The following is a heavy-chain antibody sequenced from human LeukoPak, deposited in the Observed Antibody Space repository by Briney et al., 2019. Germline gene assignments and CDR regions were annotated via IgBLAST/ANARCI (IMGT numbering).Heavy chain of an antibody. J-gene: IGHJ4*02. CDR3: ARGSSSWYRTFDY. CDR1: GYTFTGYY. CDR2: INPNSGGT. D-gene: IGHD6-13*01. V-gene: IGHV1-2*04. Sequence: ASVKASCKASGYTFTGYYMHWVRQAPGQGLEWMGWINPNSGGTNCAQKFQGWVTMTRDTSISTAYMELSRLRSDDTAVYYCARGSSSWYRTFDYWGQGTLVTVSS.